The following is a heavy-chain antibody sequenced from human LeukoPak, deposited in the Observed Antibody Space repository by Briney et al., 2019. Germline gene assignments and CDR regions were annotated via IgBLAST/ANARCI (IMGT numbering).Heavy chain of an antibody. CDR2: MYYSGST. D-gene: IGHD2-21*02. CDR3: ARDCGGDCYPKYYFDY. J-gene: IGHJ4*02. Sequence: SETLSLTCTVSGGSVSSGSYYWSWIRQPPGKGLEWIGYMYYSGSTNYNPSLKSRVTISVDTPKDQFSLKLSSVTAADTAVYYCARDCGGDCYPKYYFDYWGQGTLVTVSS. CDR1: GGSVSSGSYY. V-gene: IGHV4-61*01.